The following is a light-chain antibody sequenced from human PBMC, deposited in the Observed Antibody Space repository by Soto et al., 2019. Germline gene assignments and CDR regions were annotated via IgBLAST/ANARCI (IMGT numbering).Light chain of an antibody. J-gene: IGLJ2*01. Sequence: QSVLTQPPSVSGTPGQRVTISCSGSSANIGRNNVNWYQKIPGAAPKLLIYRNDQRPSGVPDRFSGSKSGTSASLAISGLQSEHEADYYCATWDGTLKGLFGGGTKLTVL. CDR3: ATWDGTLKGL. CDR2: RND. V-gene: IGLV1-44*01. CDR1: SANIGRNN.